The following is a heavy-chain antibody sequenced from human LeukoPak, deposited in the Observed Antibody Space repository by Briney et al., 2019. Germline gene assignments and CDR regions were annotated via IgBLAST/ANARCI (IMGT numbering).Heavy chain of an antibody. Sequence: PGGSLRLSCAASGFTFSTYNMNWVRQAPGKGLEWVSSISTTGSHIYYADSVKGRFTIARDNAKNSLYLQMNSLRAEDTAVYYCARSSITMVRGVIKSTTSWYHYYNMDVWGKGTTVTVSS. CDR2: ISTTGSHI. V-gene: IGHV3-21*01. CDR3: ARSSITMVRGVIKSTTSWYHYYNMDV. J-gene: IGHJ6*03. CDR1: GFTFSTYN. D-gene: IGHD3-10*01.